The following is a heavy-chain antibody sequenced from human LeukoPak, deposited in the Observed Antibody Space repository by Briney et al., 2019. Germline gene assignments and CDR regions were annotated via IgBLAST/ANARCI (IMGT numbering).Heavy chain of an antibody. CDR1: GFTFSSYW. J-gene: IGHJ4*02. CDR3: ARDRDILTPFDY. Sequence: PGGSLRLSCAASGFTFSSYWMRWVPQAPGKGLVWVSRINSDGSSTSYADSVKGRFTISRDNAKNTLYLQMHSLRAEDTAVYYCARDRDILTPFDYWGQGTLVTVSS. CDR2: INSDGSST. D-gene: IGHD3-9*01. V-gene: IGHV3-74*01.